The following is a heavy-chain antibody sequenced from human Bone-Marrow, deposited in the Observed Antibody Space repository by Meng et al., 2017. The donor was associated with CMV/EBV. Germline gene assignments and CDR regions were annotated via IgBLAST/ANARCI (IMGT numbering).Heavy chain of an antibody. CDR3: ARGTRQFYFDY. CDR2: IAVYNGDT. J-gene: IGHJ4*02. V-gene: IGHV1-18*01. CDR1: GVTFNTYF. D-gene: IGHD6-19*01. Sequence: ASVKVSCKASGVTFNTYFINWVRQAPGQGLEWLGWIAVYNGDTNYAQSLQGRVTMTADTSTTTAYMQLTSLRPDDTAVYYCARGTRQFYFDYWGQGRLVTVSS.